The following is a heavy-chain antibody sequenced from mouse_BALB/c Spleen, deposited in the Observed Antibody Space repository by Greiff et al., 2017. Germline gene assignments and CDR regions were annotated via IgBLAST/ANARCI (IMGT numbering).Heavy chain of an antibody. Sequence: VQLKESGPGLVKPSQSLSLTCSVTGYSITSGYYWNWIRQFPGNKLEWMGYISYDGSNNYNPSLKNRISITRDTSKNQFFLKLNSVTTEDTATYYCAREDGSSYGYFDYWGQGTTLTVSS. CDR2: ISYDGSN. D-gene: IGHD1-1*01. CDR1: GYSITSGYY. V-gene: IGHV3-6*02. CDR3: AREDGSSYGYFDY. J-gene: IGHJ2*01.